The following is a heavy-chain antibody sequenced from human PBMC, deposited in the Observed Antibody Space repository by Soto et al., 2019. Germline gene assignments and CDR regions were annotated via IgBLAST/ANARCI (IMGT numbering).Heavy chain of an antibody. Sequence: EVQLVESGGGLVQPGGSLRLSCAASGFTFSSYSMNWVRQAPGKGLEWVSYISSSSSTIYYADSVKGRFTISRDNAKNSLYLQMNSLRDEDTAVYYCARDSPHYYDSSGLRTYYYYYGMDVWGQGTTVTVSS. CDR1: GFTFSSYS. V-gene: IGHV3-48*02. J-gene: IGHJ6*02. D-gene: IGHD3-22*01. CDR3: ARDSPHYYDSSGLRTYYYYYGMDV. CDR2: ISSSSSTI.